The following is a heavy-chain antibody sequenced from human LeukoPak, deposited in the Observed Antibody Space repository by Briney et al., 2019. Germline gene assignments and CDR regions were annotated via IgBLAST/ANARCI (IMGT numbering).Heavy chain of an antibody. D-gene: IGHD2-8*01. CDR3: ARRYCTNGVCYHDRGAFDI. V-gene: IGHV1-69*06. CDR2: IIPIFSTT. Sequence: GASVKVSCKASGYTFTSYAMNWVRQAPGQGLEWMGEIIPIFSTTNYAQKFQGRVTITADKSTSTAYMELSSLRSEDTTMYYCARRYCTNGVCYHDRGAFDIWGQGTMVTVSS. CDR1: GYTFTSYA. J-gene: IGHJ3*02.